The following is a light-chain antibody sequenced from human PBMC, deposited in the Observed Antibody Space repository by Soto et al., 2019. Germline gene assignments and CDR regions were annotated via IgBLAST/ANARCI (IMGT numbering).Light chain of an antibody. CDR1: QGISAY. CDR3: QKYNSAPLT. V-gene: IGKV1-27*01. Sequence: DIQMTQSPSSLSASLGDRVTITCRASQGISAYLAWFQHKPGKVPKLLIYAASTLQSGVPSRFSGSGSGTDFTLTISSLQPEDVATYYCQKYNSAPLTFGGGTKVEIK. CDR2: AAS. J-gene: IGKJ4*01.